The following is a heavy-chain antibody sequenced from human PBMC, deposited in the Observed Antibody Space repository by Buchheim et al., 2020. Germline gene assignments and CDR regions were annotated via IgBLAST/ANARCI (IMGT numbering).Heavy chain of an antibody. V-gene: IGHV3-33*01. Sequence: QVQLVESGGGVVQPGRSLRLSCAASGFTFSSYGMHWVRQAPGKGLEWVAVIWYVGSNKYYADSVKGRFTISRDNSKNTLSLQMNSLRAEDTAVYYCARDPAAGTSKFSATWGYMDVWGKGTT. J-gene: IGHJ6*03. CDR1: GFTFSSYG. CDR2: IWYVGSNK. CDR3: ARDPAAGTSKFSATWGYMDV. D-gene: IGHD6-13*01.